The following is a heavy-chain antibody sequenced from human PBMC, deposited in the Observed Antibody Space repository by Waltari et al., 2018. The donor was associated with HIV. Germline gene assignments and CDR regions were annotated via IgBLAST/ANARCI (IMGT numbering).Heavy chain of an antibody. D-gene: IGHD3-10*01. CDR1: GFEFRHYS. V-gene: IGHV3-7*03. CDR3: VRDDPGYGPIDF. CDR2: IGMGNNEK. J-gene: IGHJ4*02. Sequence: DVYLVESGGGVVTTGGSIRLTCEASGFEFRHYSRNWVRQRPMRGLEWVAFIGMGNNEKNYLDSVRCRFVISRDNSESSVYLQMDSLREEDTATYFCVRDDPGYGPIDFWGQGTLVTV.